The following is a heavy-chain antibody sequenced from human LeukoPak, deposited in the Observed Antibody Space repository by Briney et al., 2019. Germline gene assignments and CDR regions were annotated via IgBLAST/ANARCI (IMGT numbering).Heavy chain of an antibody. V-gene: IGHV4-39*07. CDR1: GGSISSSSYY. CDR3: ARGDTAMEPAYFDY. J-gene: IGHJ4*02. Sequence: SETLSLTCTVSGGSISSSSYYWGWIRQPPGKGLEWIGSIYYSGSTYYNPSLKSRVTISVDTSKNQFSLKLSSVTAADTAVYYCARGDTAMEPAYFDYWGQGTLVTVSS. CDR2: IYYSGST. D-gene: IGHD5-18*01.